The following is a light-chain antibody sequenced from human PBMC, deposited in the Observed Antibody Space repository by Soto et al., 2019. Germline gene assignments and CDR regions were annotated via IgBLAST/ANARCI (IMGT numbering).Light chain of an antibody. CDR1: QSVSSRF. CDR3: QQYGSSPYT. J-gene: IGKJ2*01. V-gene: IGKV3-20*01. CDR2: GAS. Sequence: EIVLTQSPGTLSLSPGERATLSCRASQSVSSRFSAWYQQKPGQAPRLLMYGASSRATGIPDRFSGTGSGTDFTLNISRLEPEDFAVYYCQQYGSSPYTFGLGTKLEIK.